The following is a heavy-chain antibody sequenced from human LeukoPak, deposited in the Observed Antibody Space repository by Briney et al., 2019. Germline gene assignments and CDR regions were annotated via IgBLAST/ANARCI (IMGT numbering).Heavy chain of an antibody. CDR2: ISSSSSYI. D-gene: IGHD3-22*01. CDR1: GFTFSSYS. CDR3: ARDGHYYDSSGYIDY. Sequence: GGSLRLSCAASGFTFSSYSMNWVRQAPGKGLEWVSSISSSSSYIYYADSVKGRFTISRDNAKNSLYLQMNSLRAEDTAVYYCARDGHYYDSSGYIDYWGQGTLVTVSS. V-gene: IGHV3-21*01. J-gene: IGHJ4*02.